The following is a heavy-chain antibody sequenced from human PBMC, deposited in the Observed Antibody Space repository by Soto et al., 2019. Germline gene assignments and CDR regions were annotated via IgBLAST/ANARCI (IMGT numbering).Heavy chain of an antibody. CDR3: AKDVKDGYNVFDY. CDR1: GFTFSSYA. D-gene: IGHD5-12*01. CDR2: ISGSGGST. J-gene: IGHJ4*02. V-gene: IGHV3-23*01. Sequence: PGRALRLSCAASGFTFSSYARSWVRQAPGKGLEWVSAISGSGGSTYYADSVKGRFTISRDNSKNTLYLQMNSLRAEDTAVYYCAKDVKDGYNVFDYWGQGTLVTVSS.